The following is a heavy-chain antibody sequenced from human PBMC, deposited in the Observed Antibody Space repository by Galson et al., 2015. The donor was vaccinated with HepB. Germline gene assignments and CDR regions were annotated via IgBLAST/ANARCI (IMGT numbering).Heavy chain of an antibody. D-gene: IGHD6-13*01. CDR2: IIPIFGTA. V-gene: IGHV1-69*13. J-gene: IGHJ6*02. Sequence: SVKVSCKASGGTFSSYAISWVRQAPGQGLEWMGGIIPIFGTANYAQKFQGRVTITADESTSTAYMELSSLRSEDTAVYYCARGTIAAAAALPAFEYYYGMYVWGQGTTVTVSS. CDR1: GGTFSSYA. CDR3: ARGTIAAAAALPAFEYYYGMYV.